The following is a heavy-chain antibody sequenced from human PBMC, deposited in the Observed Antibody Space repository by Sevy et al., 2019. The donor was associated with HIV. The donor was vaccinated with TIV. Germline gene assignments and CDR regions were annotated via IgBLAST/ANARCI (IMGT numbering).Heavy chain of an antibody. CDR2: LSYDGGNK. D-gene: IGHD2-8*01. Sequence: GGSLRLTCAASGFTFSSYGMHWVRRAPGKGLEWVAVLSYDGGNKYYADSVKGRFTISRDNSKNTLFLQMDSLRAEDTAVYYCARDPRMYGDYLLAYFDYWGQGTLVTVSS. V-gene: IGHV3-30*03. CDR3: ARDPRMYGDYLLAYFDY. CDR1: GFTFSSYG. J-gene: IGHJ4*02.